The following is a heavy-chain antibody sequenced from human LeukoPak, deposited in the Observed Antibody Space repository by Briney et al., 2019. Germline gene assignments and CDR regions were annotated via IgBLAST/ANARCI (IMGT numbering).Heavy chain of an antibody. Sequence: SETLSLTCSVSGDSFSNYYWIWIRQPPGKGLEWIGYVYYSGSTNYNPSLKTRLHLSVDTSKNRFSLKLSSVTAADTAVYYCASSPRLTTSWFLFDSWGHGTLVPVSS. CDR2: VYYSGST. J-gene: IGHJ5*01. V-gene: IGHV4-59*08. D-gene: IGHD2-2*01. CDR3: ASSPRLTTSWFLFDS. CDR1: GDSFSNYY.